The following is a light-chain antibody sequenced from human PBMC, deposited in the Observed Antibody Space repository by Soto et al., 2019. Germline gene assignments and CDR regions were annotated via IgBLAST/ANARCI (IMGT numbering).Light chain of an antibody. V-gene: IGKV2-28*01. CDR3: MQALQTTWT. CDR2: LGS. CDR1: QSLLHSNGNNY. Sequence: DIVMTQSPLSLPVTPGEPASISCRSSQSLLHSNGNNYLEWYLQRPGQSPQLLINLGSNRASGVPDRFSGSGSGTDFTLKISRVEAEDVGVYYCMQALQTTWTFGQGTKVEIK. J-gene: IGKJ1*01.